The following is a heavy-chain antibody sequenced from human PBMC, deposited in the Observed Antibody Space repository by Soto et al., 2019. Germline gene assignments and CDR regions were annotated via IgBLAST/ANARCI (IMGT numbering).Heavy chain of an antibody. V-gene: IGHV4-34*01. J-gene: IGHJ5*02. D-gene: IGHD3-16*01. CDR3: ARGLLGGAAT. Sequence: QVQLQQWGAGLLKPSETLSLTCAVYGGSLSGYYWSWIRQPPGKGLEWIGEINRRGSTNYIPSLKSRVIISVDTSKNQFSLKLSSVTAADTAVYYCARGLLGGAATWGQGPLVTVSS. CDR1: GGSLSGYY. CDR2: INRRGST.